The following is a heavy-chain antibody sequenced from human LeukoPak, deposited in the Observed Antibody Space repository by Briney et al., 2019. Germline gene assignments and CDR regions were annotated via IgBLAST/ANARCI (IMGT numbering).Heavy chain of an antibody. D-gene: IGHD5-12*01. CDR2: IKGDGSEK. Sequence: TGGSLTLSCAASGLAFSNYWMSWVRRAPGKGLEWVANIKGDGSEKYYVDSVKGRFTISRDNAKNSLYLQMNSLRAEDTAVYYCARDEGGYSGYEDYFDYWGQGTLVTVSS. CDR1: GLAFSNYW. CDR3: ARDEGGYSGYEDYFDY. V-gene: IGHV3-7*01. J-gene: IGHJ4*02.